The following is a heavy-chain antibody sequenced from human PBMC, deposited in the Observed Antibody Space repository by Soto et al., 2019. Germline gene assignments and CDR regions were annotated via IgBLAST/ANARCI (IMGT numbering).Heavy chain of an antibody. J-gene: IGHJ5*02. CDR2: IKQDGSEK. V-gene: IGHV3-7*05. CDR3: ARDLSYFDP. Sequence: GGSLRLSCAASGFTFSSYWMSWVRQAPGTGLEWVANIKQDGSEKYYVDSVEGRFTISRDNAKNSLYLQMNSLRVEDTAVYYCARDLSYFDPWGQGTLVTVSS. CDR1: GFTFSSYW.